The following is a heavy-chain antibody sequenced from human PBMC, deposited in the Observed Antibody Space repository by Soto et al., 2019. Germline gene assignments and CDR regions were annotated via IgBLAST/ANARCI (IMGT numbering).Heavy chain of an antibody. CDR2: IYWDDSQ. V-gene: IGHV2-5*02. D-gene: IGHD1-1*01. Sequence: SGPTLVQPTQPLTVTCTFSGFSLSTIGLGVGWIRQPPGKALEWLALIYWDDSQRYSPSLQSRLSITKDTSKNQVVLRMTDMDPVDTATYYCAYRRRLGGNWHTFENWGLGTLVTVSS. J-gene: IGHJ4*02. CDR1: GFSLSTIGLG. CDR3: AYRRRLGGNWHTFEN.